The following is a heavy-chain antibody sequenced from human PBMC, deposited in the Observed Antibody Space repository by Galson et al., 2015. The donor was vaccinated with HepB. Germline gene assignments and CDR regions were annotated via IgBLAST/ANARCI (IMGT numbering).Heavy chain of an antibody. D-gene: IGHD6-19*01. J-gene: IGHJ6*03. CDR1: GFTFSSYA. Sequence: SLRLSCAASGFTFSSYAMTWVRQAPGKGLEWVSGSSGSGGNTYYAESVKGRFNISRDNSKDTLYLQMSSLRAEDTAVYYCAKAWSHSGGWYRERAAYSYYMDVWGKGTTVTVSS. CDR3: AKAWSHSGGWYRERAAYSYYMDV. CDR2: SSGSGGNT. V-gene: IGHV3-23*01.